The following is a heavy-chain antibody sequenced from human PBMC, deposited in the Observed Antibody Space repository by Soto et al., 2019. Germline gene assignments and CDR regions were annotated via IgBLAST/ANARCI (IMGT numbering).Heavy chain of an antibody. J-gene: IGHJ4*02. V-gene: IGHV4-30-2*01. D-gene: IGHD3-22*01. CDR1: GGSISSGGYS. CDR2: IYHSGST. CDR3: ARDRDYYDSSGYGYFDY. Sequence: SETLSLTCAVSGGSISSGGYSWSWIRQPPGKGLEWIGYIYHSGSTYYNPSLKSRVTISVDRSKNQFSLKLSSVTAADTAVYYCARDRDYYDSSGYGYFDYWGQGTLVTVSS.